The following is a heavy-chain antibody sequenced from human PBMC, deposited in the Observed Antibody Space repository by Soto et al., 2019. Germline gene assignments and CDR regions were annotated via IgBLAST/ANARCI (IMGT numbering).Heavy chain of an antibody. V-gene: IGHV3-23*01. Sequence: GGSLRLSCAGSGFTFSRYAMTWVRQAPGKGLEWVSGISSSGGRTYYADSVRGRFTISRDNSKNTLFLQMNSLRDEDTAIYYCANQVITADSEWFDPWGQGTLVTVSS. CDR2: ISSSGGRT. J-gene: IGHJ5*02. CDR3: ANQVITADSEWFDP. CDR1: GFTFSRYA. D-gene: IGHD1-20*01.